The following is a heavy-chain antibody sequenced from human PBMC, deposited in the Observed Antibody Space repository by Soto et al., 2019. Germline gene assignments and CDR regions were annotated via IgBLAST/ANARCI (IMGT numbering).Heavy chain of an antibody. CDR2: IYYTGST. CDR1: GGSISSFY. Sequence: QVQLQESGPGLVKPSETLSLTCTVSGGSISSFYWSWIRQSPGRGLEWIGYIYYTGSTHYNPSLNVRLTISVDTSKNQFSLRLSSVTAADTAVYFCARGFRSGWYGDYFDSWGQGTLVTVSS. V-gene: IGHV4-59*01. J-gene: IGHJ4*02. D-gene: IGHD6-19*01. CDR3: ARGFRSGWYGDYFDS.